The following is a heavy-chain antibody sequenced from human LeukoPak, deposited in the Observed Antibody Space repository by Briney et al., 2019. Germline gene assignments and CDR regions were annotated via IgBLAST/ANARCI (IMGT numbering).Heavy chain of an antibody. V-gene: IGHV1-58*02. CDR3: AAASYYYDSSGYGPAFDI. D-gene: IGHD3-22*01. CDR2: IVVGSSNT. J-gene: IGHJ3*02. CDR1: GFTFTSSA. Sequence: ASVKVSCKASGFTFTSSAMQWVRQARGQRLEWIGWIVVGSSNTNYAQKFQERVTITRDMSTSTAYRELSSLRSEDTAVYYCAAASYYYDSSGYGPAFDIWGQGTMVTVSS.